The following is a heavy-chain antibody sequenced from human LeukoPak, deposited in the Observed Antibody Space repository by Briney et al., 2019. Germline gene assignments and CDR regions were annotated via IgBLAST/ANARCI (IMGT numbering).Heavy chain of an antibody. CDR3: ARDVIYYYDSSGYIDY. CDR2: IYYSGST. V-gene: IGHV4-39*07. D-gene: IGHD3-22*01. J-gene: IGHJ4*02. CDR1: GGSISSSSYY. Sequence: PSETLSLTCTVSGGSISSSSYYWGWIRQPPGKGLEWIGSIYYSGSTYYNTSLKSRVTISVDTSKNQFSLKLSSVTAADTAVYYCARDVIYYYDSSGYIDYWGQGTLVTVSS.